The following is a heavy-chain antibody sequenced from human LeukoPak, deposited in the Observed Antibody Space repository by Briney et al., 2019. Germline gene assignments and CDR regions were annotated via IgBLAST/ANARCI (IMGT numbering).Heavy chain of an antibody. CDR2: IYHSGT. CDR3: VGSIYCPRTSGCLGY. V-gene: IGHV4-4*02. D-gene: IGHD2-2*01. J-gene: IGHJ4*02. Sequence: SGTLSLTCAVSGGSVSSINWWGWVRQPPGKGLEWIGEIYHSGTTYNPSLEGRVAISLDVSSNQFSLKLSSVTAADTAVYYCVGSIYCPRTSGCLGYWGQGTLVTVSS. CDR1: GGSVSSINW.